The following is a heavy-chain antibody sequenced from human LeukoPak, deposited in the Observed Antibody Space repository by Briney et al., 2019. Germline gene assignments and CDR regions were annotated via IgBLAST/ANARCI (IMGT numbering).Heavy chain of an antibody. CDR3: ARDGLYVWSRMVRGVTTRYFDY. CDR2: IRYDGSNK. V-gene: IGHV3-30*02. Sequence: GGSLRLSCAASGFTFSSYEMNWVRQAPGKGLEWVAFIRYDGSNKYYADSVKGRFTISRDNSKNTLYLQMNSLRAEDTAVYYCARDGLYVWSRMVRGVTTRYFDYWGQGTLVTVSS. CDR1: GFTFSSYE. J-gene: IGHJ4*02. D-gene: IGHD3-10*01.